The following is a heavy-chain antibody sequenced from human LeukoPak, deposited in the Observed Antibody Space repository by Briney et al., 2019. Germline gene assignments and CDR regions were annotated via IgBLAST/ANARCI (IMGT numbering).Heavy chain of an antibody. CDR1: GGTFSSYA. Sequence: ASVKVSCKASGGTFSSYAISWVRQAPGQGLEWMGRIIPILGIANYAQKFQGRVTITADKSTSTAYMELSSLRSEDTAVYYCAREYSSRWYGMGRYWGQGTLVTVSS. CDR2: IIPILGIA. J-gene: IGHJ4*02. CDR3: AREYSSRWYGMGRY. D-gene: IGHD6-13*01. V-gene: IGHV1-69*04.